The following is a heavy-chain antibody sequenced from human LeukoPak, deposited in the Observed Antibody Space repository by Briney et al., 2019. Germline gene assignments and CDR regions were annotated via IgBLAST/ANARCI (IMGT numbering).Heavy chain of an antibody. V-gene: IGHV4-39*01. CDR2: IYHSGST. J-gene: IGHJ3*02. Sequence: SETLSLTCTVSGGSISSSSYYWGWIRQPPGKELEWIGAIYHSGSTYYSPSLKSRVTISVDTSKNQFSLMLSSVTAADTAFYYCARLRYYYDSSGYPSPDAFEIWGQGTMVTVSS. D-gene: IGHD3-22*01. CDR3: ARLRYYYDSSGYPSPDAFEI. CDR1: GGSISSSSYY.